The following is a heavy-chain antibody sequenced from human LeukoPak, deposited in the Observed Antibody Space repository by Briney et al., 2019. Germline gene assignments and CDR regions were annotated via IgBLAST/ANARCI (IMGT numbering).Heavy chain of an antibody. CDR3: AREYSLVRGVSHFDY. CDR1: GYTFSSYG. V-gene: IGHV1-18*01. Sequence: VASVKVSCKASGYTFSSYGITWVRQAPGQGLEWMGWISAYNGNTNYAQKFQGRVTMTTDTSTSTAYMELRSLRSDDTALYYCAREYSLVRGVSHFDYWGQGALVTVSS. CDR2: ISAYNGNT. D-gene: IGHD3-10*01. J-gene: IGHJ4*02.